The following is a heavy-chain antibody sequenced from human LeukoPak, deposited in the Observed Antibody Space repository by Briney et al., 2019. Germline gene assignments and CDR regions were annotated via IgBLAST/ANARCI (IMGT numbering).Heavy chain of an antibody. Sequence: PGGSLRLSCAASGFTFSNDVMRWVRQAPGKGLEWVSAISGSGGSTYYADSVKGRFTISRDNSKNTLYLQMNSLRAEDTAVYYCAKEVAYYDFWSGYYGVSYYGMDVWGQGTTVTVSS. V-gene: IGHV3-23*01. CDR1: GFTFSNDV. D-gene: IGHD3-3*01. CDR2: ISGSGGST. CDR3: AKEVAYYDFWSGYYGVSYYGMDV. J-gene: IGHJ6*02.